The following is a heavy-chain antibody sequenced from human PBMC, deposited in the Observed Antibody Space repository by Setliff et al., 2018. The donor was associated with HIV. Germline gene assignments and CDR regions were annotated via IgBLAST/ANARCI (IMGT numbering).Heavy chain of an antibody. Sequence: GASVKVSCKASGHSFTTYFLHWVRQAPGQGLEWMGMINPSGGEPSYAQRFQGRVTMTRDTSTSTVFMALSSLSFEDTAVYYWAVYGSPTYYFDYWGQGTPVTVSS. CDR3: AVYGSPTYYFDY. CDR1: GHSFTTYF. V-gene: IGHV1-46*01. D-gene: IGHD6-13*01. J-gene: IGHJ4*02. CDR2: INPSGGEP.